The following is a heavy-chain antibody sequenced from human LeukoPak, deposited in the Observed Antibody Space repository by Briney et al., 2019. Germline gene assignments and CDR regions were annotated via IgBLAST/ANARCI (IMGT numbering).Heavy chain of an antibody. Sequence: SETLSLTCSVSGDSINRYLWTWIRQPAGGGLEWIGRIYNSGTTNYKPSLKSRASMSVETPKNQFSLRLSSVTAADTVVYYCARQSDSGGYFEYWGHGIRVTVSA. J-gene: IGHJ4*01. CDR3: ARQSDSGGYFEY. CDR2: IYNSGTT. D-gene: IGHD3-10*01. V-gene: IGHV4-4*07. CDR1: GDSINRYL.